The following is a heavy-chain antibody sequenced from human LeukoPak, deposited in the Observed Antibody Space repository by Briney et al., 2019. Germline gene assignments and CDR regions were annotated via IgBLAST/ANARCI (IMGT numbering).Heavy chain of an antibody. D-gene: IGHD2-8*01. J-gene: IGHJ4*02. CDR2: IRSKAYGGTT. CDR1: GFTFGDYA. CDR3: TRVRYCTNGVCYRPPDY. V-gene: IGHV3-49*03. Sequence: GRSLRLSCTASGFTFGDYAMSWFRQAPGKRLEWVGFIRSKAYGGTTEYAASVKGRFTISRDDSKSIAYLQMNSLKTEDTAVYYCTRVRYCTNGVCYRPPDYWGQGTLVTVSS.